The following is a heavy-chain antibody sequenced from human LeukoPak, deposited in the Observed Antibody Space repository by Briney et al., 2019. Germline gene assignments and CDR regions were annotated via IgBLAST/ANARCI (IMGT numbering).Heavy chain of an antibody. Sequence: GESLKISCKGSGYSFTSYWIGWVRQMPGKSLEWMGIIYPGDSDTRYSPAFQGQVTISADKSISTAYLQWSSLKASDTAMYYCARNTQPPRIAAATWEFDYWGQGTLVTVSS. D-gene: IGHD6-13*01. CDR2: IYPGDSDT. V-gene: IGHV5-51*01. CDR1: GYSFTSYW. J-gene: IGHJ4*02. CDR3: ARNTQPPRIAAATWEFDY.